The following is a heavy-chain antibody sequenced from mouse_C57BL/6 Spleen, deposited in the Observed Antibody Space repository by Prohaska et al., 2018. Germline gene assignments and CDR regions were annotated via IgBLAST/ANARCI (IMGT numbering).Heavy chain of an antibody. Sequence: EVQLQQSGPELVKPGASVKISCKASGYTFTDYYMNWVKQSHGKSLEWIGDINPNNGGTSYNQKFKGKATLTVDNSASTAYMELRSLTSEDSAVYYCARGVYHFDYWGQGTTLTVSS. V-gene: IGHV1-26*01. CDR3: ARGVYHFDY. CDR2: INPNNGGT. CDR1: GYTFTDYY. J-gene: IGHJ2*01.